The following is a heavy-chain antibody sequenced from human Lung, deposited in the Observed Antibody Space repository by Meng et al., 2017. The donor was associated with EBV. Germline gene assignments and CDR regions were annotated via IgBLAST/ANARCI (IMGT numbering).Heavy chain of an antibody. D-gene: IGHD4-17*01. Sequence: QVQLPESGPGLVKPSQTLSLTCTVSGGSISSGGFYWSWIRQHPGKGLEWIGYIYYSGSTYYNPSLRSRVAISIDTSKNQFSLKLTSVTAADTAVYFCARTNYGDYNWFDPWGQGTLVTVSS. J-gene: IGHJ5*02. CDR3: ARTNYGDYNWFDP. CDR2: IYYSGST. CDR1: GGSISSGGFY. V-gene: IGHV4-31*03.